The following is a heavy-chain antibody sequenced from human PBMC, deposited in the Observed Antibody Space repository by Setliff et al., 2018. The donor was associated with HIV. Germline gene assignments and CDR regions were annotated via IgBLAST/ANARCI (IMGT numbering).Heavy chain of an antibody. CDR2: IYHTGTT. V-gene: IGHV4-4*02. CDR1: GFAVESTHM. J-gene: IGHJ5*02. Sequence: SETLSLSCAVSGFAVESTHMSWVRQSPGKGLEWIGDIYHTGTTKYNPSLKSRVTLSVDRSKTRFSLQLNSVTAADTAVYYCARGLVPHFDPWGQGTQVTVSS. CDR3: ARGLVPHFDP.